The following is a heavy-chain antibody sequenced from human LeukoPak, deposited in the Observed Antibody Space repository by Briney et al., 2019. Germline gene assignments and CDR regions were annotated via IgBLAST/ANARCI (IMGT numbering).Heavy chain of an antibody. V-gene: IGHV3-21*01. J-gene: IGHJ5*02. Sequence: PGGSLRLSCAASGFTFSSYSMNWVRQAPGKGLEWVSSISSSSSYIYYADSVKGRFTISRDNAKNSLYLQMNSLRAEDTAVYYCARDPGFRIAAAGNWFDPWGQGTLVTVSS. CDR2: ISSSSSYI. CDR3: ARDPGFRIAAAGNWFDP. CDR1: GFTFSSYS. D-gene: IGHD6-13*01.